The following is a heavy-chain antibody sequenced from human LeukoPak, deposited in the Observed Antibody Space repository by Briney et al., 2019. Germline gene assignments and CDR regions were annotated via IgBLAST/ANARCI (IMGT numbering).Heavy chain of an antibody. CDR1: GFTVSNNY. Sequence: GGSLRLSCAASGFTVSNNYMAWVRQAPGKGLEWVSVIYGGGGTYYGDSVKGRFTISRDNSKNTLYLQMNSLRAEDTAVYYCAKWAVYLVVIWGETAFDIWGQGTMVTVSS. CDR3: AKWAVYLVVIWGETAFDI. CDR2: IYGGGGT. V-gene: IGHV3-53*01. D-gene: IGHD3-22*01. J-gene: IGHJ3*02.